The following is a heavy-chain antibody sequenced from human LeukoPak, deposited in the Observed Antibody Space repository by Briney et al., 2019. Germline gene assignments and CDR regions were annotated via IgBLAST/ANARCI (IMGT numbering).Heavy chain of an antibody. Sequence: GGSLRLSCAASGFIFSSYGMHWVRQAPGKGLEWVAVISYDGSNKYYADSVKGRFTISRDNSKNTLYLQMNSLRAEDTAVYYCAKPRDCSGGSCYSGYYYYGMDVWGQGTTVTVSS. CDR3: AKPRDCSGGSCYSGYYYYGMDV. CDR2: ISYDGSNK. CDR1: GFIFSSYG. D-gene: IGHD2-15*01. V-gene: IGHV3-30*18. J-gene: IGHJ6*02.